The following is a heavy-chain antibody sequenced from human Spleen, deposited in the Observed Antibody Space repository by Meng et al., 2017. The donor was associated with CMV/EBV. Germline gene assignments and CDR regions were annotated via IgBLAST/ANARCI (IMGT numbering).Heavy chain of an antibody. J-gene: IGHJ5*02. CDR2: IYYGGST. V-gene: IGHV4-39*07. CDR3: ARFSSSSWYVGWFDP. CDR1: CGCISSSCYY. Sequence: QVAGPVVVKPSESLSLTCTVSCGCISSSCYYWGWFRQPPGKGLEWIGSIYYGGSTYYNPSLKSRVIISVDTSKNQFSLKMSSVTAADTAVYYCARFSSSSWYVGWFDPWGQGTLVTVSS. D-gene: IGHD6-13*01.